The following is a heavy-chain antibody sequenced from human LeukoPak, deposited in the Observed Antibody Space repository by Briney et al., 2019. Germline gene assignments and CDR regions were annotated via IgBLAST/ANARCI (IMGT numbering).Heavy chain of an antibody. CDR3: AALGTYYYDSSGYYFDY. Sequence: SVKVSCKASGFTFTSSAVQWVRQARGQRLEWIGWIVVGSGNTNYAQKFQERVTITRDMSTSTAYMELSSLRSEDTAVYYCAALGTYYYDSSGYYFDYWGQGTLVTVSS. D-gene: IGHD3-22*01. V-gene: IGHV1-58*01. J-gene: IGHJ4*02. CDR2: IVVGSGNT. CDR1: GFTFTSSA.